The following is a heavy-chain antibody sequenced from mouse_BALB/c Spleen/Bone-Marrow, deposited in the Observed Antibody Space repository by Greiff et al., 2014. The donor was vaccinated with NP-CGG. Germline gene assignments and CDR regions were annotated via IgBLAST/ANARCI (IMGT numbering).Heavy chain of an antibody. CDR1: GFTFSDFY. V-gene: IGHV7-1*02. J-gene: IGHJ3*01. Sequence: EVQGVESGGGLAQPGDSLRLSCATSGFTFSDFYMEWVRQPPGKRLEWIAASRNKAKHYTTEYSASVKGRFIVSRDTSQSILYLQMNALRAEDTAIYYCARDVGYGNYFVYWGQGTLVTVSA. CDR2: SRNKAKHYTT. D-gene: IGHD2-10*02. CDR3: ARDVGYGNYFVY.